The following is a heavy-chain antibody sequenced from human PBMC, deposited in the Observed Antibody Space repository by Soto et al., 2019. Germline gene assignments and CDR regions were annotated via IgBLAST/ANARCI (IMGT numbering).Heavy chain of an antibody. CDR3: VRLSYLDY. CDR1: GFSFISYA. Sequence: PGGSLRLSCAASGFSFISYAMSWVRQAPGKGLEWVSTISGSDGKTFYADSVKGRFSISRDTSKNMLYLQMNNLRGDDTAVYYCVRLSYLDYWGQGTRVTVSS. CDR2: ISGSDGKT. V-gene: IGHV3-23*01. J-gene: IGHJ4*02.